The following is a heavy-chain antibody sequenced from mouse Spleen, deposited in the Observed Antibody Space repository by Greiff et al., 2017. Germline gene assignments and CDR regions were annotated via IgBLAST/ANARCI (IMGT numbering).Heavy chain of an antibody. CDR3: ARGYSYAMDY. Sequence: EVQLQQSGAELVKPGASVKLSCTASGFNIKDTYMHWVNQRPEQGLEWIGRIDPANGNTKYDPKFQGKATITADTSSNTAYLQFSSLTSEDTAVYYCARGYSYAMDYWGQGSSVTVSS. J-gene: IGHJ4*01. V-gene: IGHV14-3*02. CDR1: GFNIKDTY. CDR2: IDPANGNT.